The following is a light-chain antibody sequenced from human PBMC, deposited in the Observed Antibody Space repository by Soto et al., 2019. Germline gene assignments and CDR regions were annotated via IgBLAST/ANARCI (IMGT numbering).Light chain of an antibody. J-gene: IGKJ4*01. CDR1: QSVSSY. CDR3: QQRSDLLT. Sequence: EIVLTQSPATLSLSPGERATLSCRASQSVSSYLAWYQQKAGQAPRLLIYDASNRATGIPARFRGSGSGTDFTLTISSLEPEDFAVYYCQQRSDLLTFGGGTKVEIK. V-gene: IGKV3-11*01. CDR2: DAS.